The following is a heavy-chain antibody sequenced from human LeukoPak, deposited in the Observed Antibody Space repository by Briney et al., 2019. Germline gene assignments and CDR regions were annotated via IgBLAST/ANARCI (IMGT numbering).Heavy chain of an antibody. CDR3: ARSPGGRYSGSYLDY. D-gene: IGHD1-26*01. CDR1: GGSISSSSYY. Sequence: SETLSLTCTVSGGSISSSSYYWGWIRQPPGKGLEWIGSIYYSGSTYYNPSLKSRVTISVDTSKNQFSLKLSSVTAADTAVYYCARSPGGRYSGSYLDYWGQGTLVTVSS. V-gene: IGHV4-39*07. J-gene: IGHJ4*02. CDR2: IYYSGST.